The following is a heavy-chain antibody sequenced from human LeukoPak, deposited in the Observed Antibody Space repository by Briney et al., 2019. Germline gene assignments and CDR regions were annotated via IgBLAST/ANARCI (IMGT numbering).Heavy chain of an antibody. Sequence: GESLKISCKASGYSFTTYWIGWVRQMPGKGLEWMGIIYPGDSETRYSPSFQGQVNISADKSISTAYLQWSSLKASDTAMYYCARQYRDEDIAATSSFSYNYFDYWGQGTLVTVSS. D-gene: IGHD5-12*01. CDR3: ARQYRDEDIAATSSFSYNYFDY. CDR2: IYPGDSET. J-gene: IGHJ4*02. V-gene: IGHV5-51*01. CDR1: GYSFTTYW.